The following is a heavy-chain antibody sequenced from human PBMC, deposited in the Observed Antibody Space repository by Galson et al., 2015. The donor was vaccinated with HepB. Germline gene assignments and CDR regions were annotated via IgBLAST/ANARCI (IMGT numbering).Heavy chain of an antibody. D-gene: IGHD7-27*01. CDR3: ASPYPKTGVAFDI. Sequence: SLRLSCAASGFTLSGYNMYWVRQAPGKGLEWVSYISGSSSTIYYADCVKGRFTISRDNAKNSLYLQMNSLRAEDTAVYYCASPYPKTGVAFDIWGQGTMVTVSS. J-gene: IGHJ3*02. CDR2: ISGSSSTI. V-gene: IGHV3-48*01. CDR1: GFTLSGYN.